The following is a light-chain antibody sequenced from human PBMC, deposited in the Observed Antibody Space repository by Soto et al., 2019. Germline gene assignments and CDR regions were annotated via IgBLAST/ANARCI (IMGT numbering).Light chain of an antibody. CDR2: ESK. Sequence: NFMLTQPHSVSESPGKTLTISCTRSSGSIANNYVQWYQQRPGSAPTAVIYESKQRPSGVPDRFSGSTDGSSNSASLTISWRQTEDEADYSCQSYDSSFVVFGGGTQLTVL. V-gene: IGLV6-57*04. CDR3: QSYDSSFVV. CDR1: SGSIANNY. J-gene: IGLJ2*01.